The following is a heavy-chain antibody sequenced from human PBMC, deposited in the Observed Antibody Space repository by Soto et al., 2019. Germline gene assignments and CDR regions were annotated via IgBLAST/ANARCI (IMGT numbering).Heavy chain of an antibody. D-gene: IGHD6-19*01. V-gene: IGHV4-39*01. CDR3: ASRPLYSSGWFDP. CDR1: GDSVSSGSFY. J-gene: IGHJ5*02. Sequence: SETLSLSCTVSGDSVSSGSFYWGWIRQPPGKGLQWIGAVHNSGRTYYNPSLESRVTISVDTAKNQFSLKLSSVTAADTAVYFCASRPLYSSGWFDPWGQGTLVTVSS. CDR2: VHNSGRT.